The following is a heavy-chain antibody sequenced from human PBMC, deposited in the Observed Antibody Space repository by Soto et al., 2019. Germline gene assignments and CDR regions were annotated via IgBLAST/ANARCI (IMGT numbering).Heavy chain of an antibody. CDR1: GFTFSSYA. Sequence: EVQLLESGGGLVQPGGSLRLSCAASGFTFSSYAMSWVRQAPGRGLEWVSAISGSSGSTYYADSVKGRFTISRDNSKNTLYLQMNSLRAEDTAVYYCAKNFSVQLWSPDFDYWGQGTLVTVSS. CDR3: AKNFSVQLWSPDFDY. V-gene: IGHV3-23*01. CDR2: ISGSSGST. D-gene: IGHD5-18*01. J-gene: IGHJ4*02.